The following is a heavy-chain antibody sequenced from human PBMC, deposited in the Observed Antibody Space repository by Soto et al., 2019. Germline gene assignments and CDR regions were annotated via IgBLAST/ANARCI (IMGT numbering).Heavy chain of an antibody. D-gene: IGHD6-13*01. CDR3: VKGEAAAGTGPDY. Sequence: PGGSLRLSCSASGFTFSSYAMHWVRQAPGKGLEYVSAISSNGGSTYYADSVKGRFTISRDNSKNTLYLQMSSLRAEDTAVYYCVKGEAAAGTGPDYWGQGTLVTVSS. CDR1: GFTFSSYA. CDR2: ISSNGGST. V-gene: IGHV3-64D*08. J-gene: IGHJ4*02.